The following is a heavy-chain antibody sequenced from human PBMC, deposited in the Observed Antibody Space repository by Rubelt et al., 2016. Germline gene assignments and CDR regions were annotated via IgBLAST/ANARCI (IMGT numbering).Heavy chain of an antibody. D-gene: IGHD3-10*01. J-gene: IGHJ4*02. V-gene: IGHV3-43*01. CDR3: AKDLSKLLWFGEGFDY. CDR1: GFTFDDYT. Sequence: AASGFTFDDYTMHWVRQAPGKGLEWVSLISWDGGSTYYADSVKGRFTISRDNSNNSLYLQMNSLRTEDTALYYCAKDLSKLLWFGEGFDYWGQGTLVTDS. CDR2: ISWDGGST.